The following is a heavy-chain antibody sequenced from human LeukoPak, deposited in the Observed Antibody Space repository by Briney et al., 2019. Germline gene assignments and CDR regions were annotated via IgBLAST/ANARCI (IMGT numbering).Heavy chain of an antibody. V-gene: IGHV3-30-3*01. CDR2: ISYDGSNK. Sequence: PGGSLRLSCAASGFTFSSYAMHWVRQAPGKGLEWVAVISYDGSNKYYADSVKGRFTISRDNSKNTLYLQMNSLRADDTAVYYCAKDQGYYGSGSYKEYFQHWGQGTLVTVSS. J-gene: IGHJ1*01. CDR3: AKDQGYYGSGSYKEYFQH. CDR1: GFTFSSYA. D-gene: IGHD3-10*01.